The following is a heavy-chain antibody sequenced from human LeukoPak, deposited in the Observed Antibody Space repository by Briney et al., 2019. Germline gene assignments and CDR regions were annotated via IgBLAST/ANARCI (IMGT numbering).Heavy chain of an antibody. Sequence: SETLSLTCTVSGGSINNYYWSWIRQPAGKGLEWIGHIYTSGNTNYNYNPSLKSRVSMSIDTSKNQFSLKLSSVTAADTAVYYCARGPNIVVVTASYWYFDLWGRGTLDTVSS. D-gene: IGHD2-21*02. CDR1: GGSINNYY. CDR3: ARGPNIVVVTASYWYFDL. V-gene: IGHV4-4*07. J-gene: IGHJ2*01. CDR2: IYTSGNTNY.